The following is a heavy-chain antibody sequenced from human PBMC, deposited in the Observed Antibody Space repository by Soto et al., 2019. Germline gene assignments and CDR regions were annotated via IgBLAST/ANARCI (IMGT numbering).Heavy chain of an antibody. D-gene: IGHD2-2*01. V-gene: IGHV4-30-4*01. CDR2: MFYVGAT. Sequence: SETLSLTCSVFGGSISSGDYYWSWIRQPPGKGLEWIGYMFYVGATYYNPSLKSRVTISVDASKNQFSLKLNSVTAADTAVYHCARVVRFCSSPSCRGRNWFDPWGQGTLVTVSS. CDR1: GGSISSGDYY. CDR3: ARVVRFCSSPSCRGRNWFDP. J-gene: IGHJ5*02.